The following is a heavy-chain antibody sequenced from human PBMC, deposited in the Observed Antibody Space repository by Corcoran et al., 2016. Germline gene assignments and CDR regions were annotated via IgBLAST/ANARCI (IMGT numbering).Heavy chain of an antibody. V-gene: IGHV6-1*01. CDR3: AGRGHDYGVDY. D-gene: IGHD4-17*01. CDR1: GDSVSGNNFV. CDR2: TYYRSKWYS. J-gene: IGHJ4*02. Sequence: QVQLQQSGPGLVKPSQTLSLTCAISGDSVSGNNFVWNWIRQSPARGLEWQGRTYYRSKWYSDYAVSMKSRVTISPDTSKNQLSLQLNSVTPEDTAVYYCAGRGHDYGVDYWGQGTLVTVSS.